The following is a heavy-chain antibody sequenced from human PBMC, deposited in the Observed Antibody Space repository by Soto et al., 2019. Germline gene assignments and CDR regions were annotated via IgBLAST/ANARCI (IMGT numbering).Heavy chain of an antibody. CDR2: IYSSGTT. CDR3: ARNFAIAATGTAFDS. Sequence: SETLSLTCSVSGGSISGHYWSWIRLPAGRRLQWVGRIYSSGTTNYNPSLKSRVRMSVDTDRNSFSLRLDSVTAADTAVYYCARNFAIAATGTAFDSWGRGVLVTVFS. CDR1: GGSISGHY. J-gene: IGHJ4*02. V-gene: IGHV4-4*07. D-gene: IGHD6-13*01.